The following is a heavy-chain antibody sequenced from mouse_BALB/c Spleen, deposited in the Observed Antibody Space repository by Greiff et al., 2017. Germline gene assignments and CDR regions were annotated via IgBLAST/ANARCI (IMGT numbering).Heavy chain of an antibody. Sequence: VQLQQSGAELAKPGASVKMSCKASGYTFTSYWMNWVKQRPGQGLEWIGQIYPGDGDTNYNGKFKGKATLTADKSSSTAYMQLSSLTSEDSAVYFCARGRGSYWYFDVWGAGTTVTVSS. J-gene: IGHJ1*01. D-gene: IGHD1-1*01. CDR3: ARGRGSYWYFDV. CDR1: GYTFTSYW. CDR2: IYPGDGDT. V-gene: IGHV1-80*01.